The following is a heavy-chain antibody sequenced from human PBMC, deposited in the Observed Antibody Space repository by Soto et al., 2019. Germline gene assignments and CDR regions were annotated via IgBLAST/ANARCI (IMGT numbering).Heavy chain of an antibody. Sequence: ASVKVSCTASGYTFTGYYMHWVRQAPGQGLEWMGWINPNSGGTNYAQKFQGRVTMTEDTSTDTAYMELSSLRSEDTAVYYCATDSTRGAFDIWGQGTMVTVSS. CDR3: ATDSTRGAFDI. D-gene: IGHD2-2*01. CDR1: GYTFTGYY. V-gene: IGHV1-2*02. J-gene: IGHJ3*02. CDR2: INPNSGGT.